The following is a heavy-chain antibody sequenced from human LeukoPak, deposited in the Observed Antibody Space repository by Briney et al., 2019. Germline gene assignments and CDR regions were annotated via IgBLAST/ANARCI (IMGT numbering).Heavy chain of an antibody. CDR1: GGSISSYY. D-gene: IGHD1-26*01. CDR3: ARGGGSYYFDY. Sequence: SETLSLTCTVSGGSISSYYWSWIRQPPGKGLEWIGYIYYSGSTNYNPSLKSRVTISVDTSKNQFSLKLSSVTAADTAVYYCARGGGSYYFDYWGQGTLVTVSS. J-gene: IGHJ4*02. CDR2: IYYSGST. V-gene: IGHV4-59*01.